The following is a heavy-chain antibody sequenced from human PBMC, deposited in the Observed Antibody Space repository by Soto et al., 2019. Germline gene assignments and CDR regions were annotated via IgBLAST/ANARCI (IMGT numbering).Heavy chain of an antibody. CDR1: GGSISSGGYY. J-gene: IGHJ4*02. V-gene: IGHV4-31*03. CDR3: ARGFPGALTYSSSPNFDY. D-gene: IGHD6-6*01. Sequence: PSETLSLTCTVSGGSISSGGYYWSWIRQHPGKGLEWIGYIYYSGSTYYNPSLKSRVTISVDTSKNQFSLKLSSVTAADTAVYYCARGFPGALTYSSSPNFDYWGQGTPVTVSS. CDR2: IYYSGST.